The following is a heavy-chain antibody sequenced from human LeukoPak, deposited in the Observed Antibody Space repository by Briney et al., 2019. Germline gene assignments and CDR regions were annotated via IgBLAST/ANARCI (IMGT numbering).Heavy chain of an antibody. J-gene: IGHJ4*02. V-gene: IGHV3-21*01. D-gene: IGHD3-16*02. CDR2: ISGSTSYI. CDR3: ARGSDFVWGSYRPYFDY. CDR1: AFTFRTYS. Sequence: GGSLRLSCVASAFTFRTYSMHWVRQAPGKGLEWVSSISGSTSYIYYADSVRGRFTISRDNAKNSLYLQMNSLRAEDTAVYYCARGSDFVWGSYRPYFDYWGQGTLVTVSS.